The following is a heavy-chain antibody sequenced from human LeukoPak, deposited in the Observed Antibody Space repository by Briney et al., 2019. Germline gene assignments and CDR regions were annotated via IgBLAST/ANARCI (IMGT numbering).Heavy chain of an antibody. CDR3: ARCMVRGAAFDY. Sequence: SQTLSLTCAVSGGSISSGGYCWIWIRPPPGKGLEWIGYIYHSGSPSYNPSLRSRVTISVDRSKNQFSLKLSCVTAADTAVYYCARCMVRGAAFDYWGQGTLVTVSS. CDR1: GGSISSGGYC. V-gene: IGHV4-30-2*01. D-gene: IGHD3-10*01. CDR2: IYHSGSP. J-gene: IGHJ4*02.